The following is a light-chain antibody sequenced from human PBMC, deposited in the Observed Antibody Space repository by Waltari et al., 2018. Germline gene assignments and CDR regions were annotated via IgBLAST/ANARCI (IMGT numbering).Light chain of an antibody. Sequence: SYVLTQPPSVSVAPGQTARITCGGSNIGSKRVHWYQQKSGQAPLLAVYDDNDRPSGIPERFAGSNSGNTATLTISRVAAGDEADYYCHLWDSSTDHWVFGGGTRLTVL. CDR2: DDN. CDR3: HLWDSSTDHWV. J-gene: IGLJ3*02. V-gene: IGLV3-21*02. CDR1: NIGSKR.